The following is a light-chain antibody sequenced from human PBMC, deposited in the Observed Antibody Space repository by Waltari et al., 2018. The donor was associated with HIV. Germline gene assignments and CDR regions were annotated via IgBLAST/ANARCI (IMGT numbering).Light chain of an antibody. CDR1: CSNIEALYD. CDR3: QSYDNSLGGSVV. CDR2: GNS. V-gene: IGLV1-40*01. J-gene: IGLJ2*01. Sequence: QSVLTQPPSVSGAPGQRVTISCTGSCSNIEALYDVNWYQQLPGTAPKLLIYGNSNRPSGVPDRFSGSKSGTSASLAITGLQAEDEADYYCQSYDNSLGGSVVFGGGTKLTVL.